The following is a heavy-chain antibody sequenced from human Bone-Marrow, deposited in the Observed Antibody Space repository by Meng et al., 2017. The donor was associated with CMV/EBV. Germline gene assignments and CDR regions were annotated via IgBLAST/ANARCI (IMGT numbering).Heavy chain of an antibody. D-gene: IGHD3-3*01. CDR2: ISSNGGST. CDR3: ARGIDDFWSGLYGMDV. V-gene: IGHV3-64*02. Sequence: GESLKISCAASGFTFSSYAMHWVRQAPGKGLKYVSAISSNGGSTYYADSVKGRFTISRDNSKNTLYLQMGSLRAEDMAVYYCARGIDDFWSGLYGMDVWGQGTTVTVSS. CDR1: GFTFSSYA. J-gene: IGHJ6*02.